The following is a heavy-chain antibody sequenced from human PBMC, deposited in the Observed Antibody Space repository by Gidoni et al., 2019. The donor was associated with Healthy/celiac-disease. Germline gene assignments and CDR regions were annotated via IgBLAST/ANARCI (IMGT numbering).Heavy chain of an antibody. CDR2: ISSSSSYI. CDR3: ARDFSELPYYYGMDV. D-gene: IGHD3-10*01. V-gene: IGHV3-21*01. Sequence: EVQLVESGGGLVKPGGSLRLSCGASGFTFSSYSMNWVRQAPGKGLEWFSSISSSSSYIYYADSVKGRFTISRDNAKNSLYLQMNSLRAEDTAVYYCARDFSELPYYYGMDVWGQGTTVTVSS. J-gene: IGHJ6*02. CDR1: GFTFSSYS.